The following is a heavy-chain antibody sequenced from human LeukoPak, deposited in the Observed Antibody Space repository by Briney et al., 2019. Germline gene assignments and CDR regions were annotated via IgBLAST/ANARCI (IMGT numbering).Heavy chain of an antibody. Sequence: ASVKVSCKAFGYTFTAYSMHWVRQAPGQGLEWMGWINPKSGGTNYAQKFQGRVTMTRDTSIHTAYMELSRLRSDDTAVYDCAREEYGFDPWGQGTLVTVSS. CDR2: INPKSGGT. J-gene: IGHJ5*02. D-gene: IGHD2-2*01. V-gene: IGHV1-2*02. CDR1: GYTFTAYS. CDR3: AREEYGFDP.